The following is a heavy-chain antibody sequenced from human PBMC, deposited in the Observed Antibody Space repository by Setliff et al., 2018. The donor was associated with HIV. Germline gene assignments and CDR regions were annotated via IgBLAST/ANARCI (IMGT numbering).Heavy chain of an antibody. V-gene: IGHV3-23*01. Sequence: GGSLRLSCAASGFTFNNFAMNWVRQAPGKGLEWVSSISGSRLTPYYAYSVKGRFTISRDNSKNTLYLQMNSLRAEDTAVYYCARLRGYDYDYEGHYFDYWGQGSLVTVSS. CDR1: GFTFNNFA. CDR2: ISGSRLTP. J-gene: IGHJ4*02. CDR3: ARLRGYDYDYEGHYFDY. D-gene: IGHD3-22*01.